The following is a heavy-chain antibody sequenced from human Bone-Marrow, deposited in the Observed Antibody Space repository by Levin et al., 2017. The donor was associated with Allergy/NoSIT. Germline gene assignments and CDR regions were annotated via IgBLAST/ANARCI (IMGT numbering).Heavy chain of an antibody. D-gene: IGHD3-10*01. CDR3: AKVTWFREVSFPHF. J-gene: IGHJ4*02. Sequence: PVASVKVSCAASGLTTSSDDMSWVRQAPGKGLEWVSGISGGTTYYADSVKGRFTISRDNSKNTLFLQMNSLGAEDTAVYHCAKVTWFREVSFPHFWGQGIRVTVSS. V-gene: IGHV3-23*01. CDR2: ISGGTT. CDR1: GLTTSSDD.